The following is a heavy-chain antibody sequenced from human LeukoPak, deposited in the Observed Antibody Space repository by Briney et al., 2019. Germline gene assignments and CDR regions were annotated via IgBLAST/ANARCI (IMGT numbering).Heavy chain of an antibody. CDR3: VRDRCSGGSCRLFDY. CDR2: MWSDGDNR. J-gene: IGHJ4*02. V-gene: IGHV3-33*01. D-gene: IGHD2-15*01. Sequence: GGSLRLSRAASGFTFGTYAMHWVRQAPGKGLEWVAVMWSDGDNRYYADSVKGRFTISRDNSKNTLYLEMNSLRAEDTAVYYCVRDRCSGGSCRLFDYWGQGALVTVSS. CDR1: GFTFGTYA.